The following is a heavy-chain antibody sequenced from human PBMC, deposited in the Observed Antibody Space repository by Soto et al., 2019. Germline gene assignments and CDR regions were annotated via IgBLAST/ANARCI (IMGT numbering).Heavy chain of an antibody. J-gene: IGHJ5*02. CDR1: GGSISSGDYY. CDR2: IYYSGST. V-gene: IGHV4-30-4*01. D-gene: IGHD3-22*01. CDR3: ARGDDSSGYLNWFDP. Sequence: QVQLQESGPGLVKPSQTLSLTCTVSGGSISSGDYYWSWIRQPPGKGLEWIGYIYYSGSTSYNPSLKRRVTISVDTSKNQFSLKLRSVTAADTAVYYCARGDDSSGYLNWFDPWRQVTLVTVSS.